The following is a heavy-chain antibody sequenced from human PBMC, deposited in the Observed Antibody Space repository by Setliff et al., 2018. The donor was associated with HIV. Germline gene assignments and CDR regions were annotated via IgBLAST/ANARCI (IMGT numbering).Heavy chain of an antibody. Sequence: SETLSLTCTVSGGSISSYYWSWIRQPPGKGLEWIGEINHSGSSNYNPSLTSRVAISVDTSKNQFSLKLNSVTAADTAVYYCASSSSWSTFDYWGQGILVTVSS. CDR2: INHSGSS. V-gene: IGHV4-59*08. CDR3: ASSSSWSTFDY. J-gene: IGHJ4*02. D-gene: IGHD6-13*01. CDR1: GGSISSYY.